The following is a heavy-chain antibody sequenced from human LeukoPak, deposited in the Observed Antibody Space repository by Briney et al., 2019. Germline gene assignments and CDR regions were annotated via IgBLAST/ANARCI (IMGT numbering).Heavy chain of an antibody. CDR1: GGSISSSSYY. J-gene: IGHJ3*02. Sequence: NTSETLSRTCTVSGGSISSSSYYWGWIRQPPGKGLEWIGSIYYSGSTYYNPSLKSRVTISVDTSKNQFSLKLSSVTAADTAVYYCARAWYVYDIWGQGTMVTVSS. D-gene: IGHD6-13*01. V-gene: IGHV4-39*01. CDR2: IYYSGST. CDR3: ARAWYVYDI.